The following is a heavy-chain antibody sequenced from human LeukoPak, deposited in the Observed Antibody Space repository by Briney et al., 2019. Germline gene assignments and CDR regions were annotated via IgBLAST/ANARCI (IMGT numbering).Heavy chain of an antibody. V-gene: IGHV4-4*07. CDR2: IYVSGTS. Sequence: SETLSLTCTVSDASISSYYWSWIRQPAGKGLEWIGRIYVSGTSVYNPSLKSRVTMSVDTSKNQLSLRLKSVTAADTAVYYCARDDVDTPPFDYLGQGTLVTVSS. J-gene: IGHJ4*02. D-gene: IGHD5-18*01. CDR1: DASISSYY. CDR3: ARDDVDTPPFDY.